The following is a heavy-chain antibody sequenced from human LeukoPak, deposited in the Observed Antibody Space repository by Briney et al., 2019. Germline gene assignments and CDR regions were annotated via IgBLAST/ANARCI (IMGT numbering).Heavy chain of an antibody. Sequence: SGPTLVNPTQPLTLTCTFSGFSLITSGMCVSWIRQPPGKALEWLALIDWDDDKYYSTSLETRLTISKDTFKNQVVLTMTNMDPVDTATYYCARISAYGDYYFDYWGQGTLVTVSS. J-gene: IGHJ4*02. D-gene: IGHD4-17*01. CDR1: GFSLITSGMC. V-gene: IGHV2-70*01. CDR3: ARISAYGDYYFDY. CDR2: IDWDDDK.